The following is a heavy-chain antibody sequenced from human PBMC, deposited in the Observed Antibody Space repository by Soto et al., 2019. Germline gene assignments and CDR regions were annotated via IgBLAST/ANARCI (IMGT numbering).Heavy chain of an antibody. CDR3: AKDAITFCRSTSCFYFDY. D-gene: IGHD2-2*01. V-gene: IGHV3-30*18. Sequence: GGSLRLSCAASGFTFSNYGMHWVRQAPGKGLEWVAVISYDGSTMYYADSVKGRFTISRDNSKNTLYLQMNSLRAEDTAVFYCAKDAITFCRSTSCFYFDYWGQGTLVTVSS. CDR2: ISYDGSTM. CDR1: GFTFSNYG. J-gene: IGHJ4*02.